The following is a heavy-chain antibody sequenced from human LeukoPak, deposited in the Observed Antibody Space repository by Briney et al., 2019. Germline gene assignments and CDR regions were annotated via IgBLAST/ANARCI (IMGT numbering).Heavy chain of an antibody. CDR1: GGSISSGGYY. Sequence: PSQTLSLTCTVSGGSISSGGYYWSWIRQHPGKGLEWIGYIYYSGSTYYNPSLKSRVTISVDTSKNQFSLKLSSVTAADTAVYYCARGAYCGGDCYWLNWFDPWGQEPWSPSPQ. CDR3: ARGAYCGGDCYWLNWFDP. V-gene: IGHV4-31*03. J-gene: IGHJ5*02. CDR2: IYYSGST. D-gene: IGHD2-21*02.